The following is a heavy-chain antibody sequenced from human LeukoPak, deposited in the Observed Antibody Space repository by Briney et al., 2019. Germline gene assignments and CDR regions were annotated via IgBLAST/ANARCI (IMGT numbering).Heavy chain of an antibody. V-gene: IGHV3-21*01. CDR1: GFTFSSYS. D-gene: IGHD3-22*01. CDR2: ISSSSSYI. CDR3: ARYYYDSSGYYYPFDY. Sequence: VSLRLSCSASGFTFSSYSMNWVRQAPGKGLEWVSSISSSSSYIYYAYSVKGRITISRDNAKNSLYLQMNSLRAEDTAVYYCARYYYDSSGYYYPFDYWGQGTLVTVS. J-gene: IGHJ4*02.